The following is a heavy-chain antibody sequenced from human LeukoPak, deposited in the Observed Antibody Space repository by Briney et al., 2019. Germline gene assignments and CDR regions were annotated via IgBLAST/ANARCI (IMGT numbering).Heavy chain of an antibody. CDR1: GFTFSDYA. CDR2: ISRSGSTT. D-gene: IGHD5-12*01. CDR3: AKDLYTTIQGFDY. Sequence: GGSLRLSCAASGFTFSDYAMNWVPQTPGKGLEWGSYISRSGSTTSYADSVKGRFTISRDNANNSLYLQMNSLRAEDTAVYYCAKDLYTTIQGFDYWGQGSLVTVSS. J-gene: IGHJ4*02. V-gene: IGHV3-48*01.